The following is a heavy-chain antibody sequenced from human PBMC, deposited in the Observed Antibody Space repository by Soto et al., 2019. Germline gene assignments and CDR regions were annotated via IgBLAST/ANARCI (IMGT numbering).Heavy chain of an antibody. CDR3: APYSYGTFDY. V-gene: IGHV3-66*01. CDR2: IQSGGPT. Sequence: GESLKISCAASGFTVSSKYMSWVRQAPGKGLEWVSLIQSGGPTYYADSVKGRFTISRDNSKNTLYLQMNSLRAEDTAVYYCAPYSYGTFDYWGQGTLVTVSS. CDR1: GFTVSSKY. D-gene: IGHD5-18*01. J-gene: IGHJ4*02.